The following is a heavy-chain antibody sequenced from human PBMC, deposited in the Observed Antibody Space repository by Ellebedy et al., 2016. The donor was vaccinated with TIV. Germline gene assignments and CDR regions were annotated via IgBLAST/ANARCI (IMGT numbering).Heavy chain of an antibody. CDR3: ARGWSTPDS. CDR2: VSWNSDSI. J-gene: IGHJ4*02. Sequence: SLKISCAASGFTFEDYAMHWVRQAPGKGLEWVSGVSWNSDSIVYADSVKGRFTISRDNAQNSLFLQMNSLRAEDTAVYYCARGWSTPDSWGQGTLVIVSS. D-gene: IGHD2-8*02. V-gene: IGHV3-9*01. CDR1: GFTFEDYA.